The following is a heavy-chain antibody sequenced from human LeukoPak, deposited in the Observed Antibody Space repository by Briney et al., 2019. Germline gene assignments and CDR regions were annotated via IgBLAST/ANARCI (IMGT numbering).Heavy chain of an antibody. CDR3: ATGRDADSARGYYDMDV. CDR2: IYSGGST. CDR1: GGSITGYH. Sequence: PSETLSLTCTVSGGSITGYHWTWIRQPAGKGLEWIGRIYSGGSTNYNPPLKSRVTMSVDTSKNQFSLKLSSVTAADTAVYYCATGRDADSARGYYDMDVWGQGTTVTVSS. D-gene: IGHD5-24*01. J-gene: IGHJ6*02. V-gene: IGHV4-4*07.